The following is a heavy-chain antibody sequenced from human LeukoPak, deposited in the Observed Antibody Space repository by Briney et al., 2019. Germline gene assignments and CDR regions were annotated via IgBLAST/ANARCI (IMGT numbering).Heavy chain of an antibody. Sequence: SETLSLTCTVSGGSISSICYYWGWIRQPPGKGLEWIGHIYYSGSTFYNPSLKSRVTISVDTSKNQFSLKLRSVTAADTAMFYCARLYGNFQNYYDYWGQGTLVAVSS. D-gene: IGHD1-7*01. J-gene: IGHJ4*02. V-gene: IGHV4-39*07. CDR3: ARLYGNFQNYYDY. CDR1: GGSISSICYY. CDR2: IYYSGST.